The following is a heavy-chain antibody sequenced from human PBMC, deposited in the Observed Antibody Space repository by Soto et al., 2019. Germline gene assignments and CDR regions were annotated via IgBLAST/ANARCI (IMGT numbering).Heavy chain of an antibody. CDR1: DYSISSGYY. D-gene: IGHD6-6*01. CDR3: ARAEYSSSSFFDC. CDR2: IYHSGST. V-gene: IGHV4-38-2*01. Sequence: PSETLSLTCAVSDYSISSGYYWGWIRQPPGKGLEWIGSIYHSGSTYYNPSLKSRVTISVDTSKNQFSLKLSSVTAADTAMYYCARAEYSSSSFFDCWGQGXLVTVSS. J-gene: IGHJ4*02.